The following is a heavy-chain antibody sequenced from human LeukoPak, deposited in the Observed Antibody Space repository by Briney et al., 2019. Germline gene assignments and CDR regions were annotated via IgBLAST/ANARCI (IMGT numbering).Heavy chain of an antibody. CDR2: ISWNSGSI. CDR1: GFTFDDYA. V-gene: IGHV3-9*01. J-gene: IGHJ6*02. D-gene: IGHD2-15*01. Sequence: QPGRSLRLSCAASGFTFDDYAMRWVRQAPGKGLEWVSGISWNSGSIGYADSVKGRFTISRDNAKNSLYLQMNSLRAEDTALYYCAKDQDIVDYYGMDVWGQGTTVTVSS. CDR3: AKDQDIVDYYGMDV.